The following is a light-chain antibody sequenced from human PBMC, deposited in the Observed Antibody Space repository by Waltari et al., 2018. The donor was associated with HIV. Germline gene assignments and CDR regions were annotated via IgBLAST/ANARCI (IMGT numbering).Light chain of an antibody. CDR3: STWDDSLNEWV. CDR1: SSNIGDNP. J-gene: IGLJ2*01. V-gene: IGLV1-44*01. CDR2: SNN. Sequence: QSVLTQPPSASGTPGQRVTISCSGSSSNIGDNPVNWYLQAPGTAPQVLIYSNNQRPSGGPYRFSGSKSGTSVSLGISGLQSEDEADYYCSTWDDSLNEWVFGGGTKLTVL.